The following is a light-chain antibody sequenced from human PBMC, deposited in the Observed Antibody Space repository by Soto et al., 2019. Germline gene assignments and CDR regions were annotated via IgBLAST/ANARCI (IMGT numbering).Light chain of an antibody. V-gene: IGLV2-14*01. CDR1: ISVVGGYNY. Sequence: QSALTQPASVSGSPGQSITISCTGTISVVGGYNYVSWYQQHPGKAPKLMIYDVSNRPSGVSNRFSGSKSGNTASLTISGLQADDEADYYCSSYTSSSTVVFGGGTKVTVL. CDR2: DVS. CDR3: SSYTSSSTVV. J-gene: IGLJ2*01.